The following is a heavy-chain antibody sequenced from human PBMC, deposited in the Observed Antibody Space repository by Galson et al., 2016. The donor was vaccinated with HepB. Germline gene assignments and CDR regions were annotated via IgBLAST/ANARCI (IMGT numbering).Heavy chain of an antibody. V-gene: IGHV3-48*04. Sequence: SLRLSCAASGFTLSSYSMNWVRQTPGKGLEWVSYITSRSTAIYYADSVKGRFTTSRDNARNSLYLQMNSLRAEDTAVYYCAREGTGSSSFIYYYYGMDVWGQGTTVTVSS. CDR3: AREGTGSSSFIYYYYGMDV. J-gene: IGHJ6*02. CDR1: GFTLSSYS. CDR2: ITSRSTAI. D-gene: IGHD6-13*01.